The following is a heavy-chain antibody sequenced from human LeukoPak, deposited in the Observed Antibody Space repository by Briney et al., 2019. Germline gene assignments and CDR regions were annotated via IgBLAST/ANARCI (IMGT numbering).Heavy chain of an antibody. Sequence: PGGSLRLSCAASGFSFSNYVMHWVRQAPGKGLEYVSAIMPNGETRGYANSMKGRFTISRDNSKNTLYLQMGSLRAADMAIYYCARDRDGGFAFDIWGQGTLVTVSS. V-gene: IGHV3-64*01. CDR1: GFSFSNYV. CDR2: IMPNGETR. J-gene: IGHJ3*02. D-gene: IGHD2-15*01. CDR3: ARDRDGGFAFDI.